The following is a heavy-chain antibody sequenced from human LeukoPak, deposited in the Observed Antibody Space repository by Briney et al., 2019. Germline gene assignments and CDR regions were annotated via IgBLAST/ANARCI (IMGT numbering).Heavy chain of an antibody. V-gene: IGHV3-53*01. CDR2: IYSGGST. J-gene: IGHJ4*02. Sequence: PGGSLRLSCVASGFTFSIYAMSWVRQAPGKGLEWVSVIYSGGSTYYADSVKGRFTISRDNSKNTLYLQMNSLRAEDTAVYYCATEVVTPSRRVDYWGQGTLVTVSS. CDR3: ATEVVTPSRRVDY. D-gene: IGHD4-23*01. CDR1: GFTFSIYA.